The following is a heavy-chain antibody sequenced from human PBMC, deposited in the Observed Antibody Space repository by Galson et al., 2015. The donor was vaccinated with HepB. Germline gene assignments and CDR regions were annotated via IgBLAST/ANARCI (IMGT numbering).Heavy chain of an antibody. J-gene: IGHJ4*02. D-gene: IGHD4-17*01. CDR2: IYYSGST. CDR3: ARGRNDYGDYPDY. V-gene: IGHV4-30-4*07. CDR1: GDSIGSGGYS. Sequence: LSLTCGVSGDSIGSGGYSWSWIRQPPGKGLEWIGNIYYSGSTSYSPSLKSRLTISLDTSKNQFSLKLSSVTAADTAVYYCARGRNDYGDYPDYWGQGTLVTVSS.